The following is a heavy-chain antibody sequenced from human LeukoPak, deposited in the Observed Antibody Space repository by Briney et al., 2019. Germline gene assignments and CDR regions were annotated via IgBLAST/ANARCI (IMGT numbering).Heavy chain of an antibody. CDR1: GHSITNPNW. CDR3: ARGDIVVVPAAMNY. CDR2: IYHSGST. V-gene: IGHV4-4*02. D-gene: IGHD2-2*01. J-gene: IGHJ4*02. Sequence: SETLSLTCAVSGHSITNPNWWSWVRQPPGKGLEWIGEIYHSGSTKYNPSLKSRVTISVDTSKNLFSLSLNSVTAADTAVYYCARGDIVVVPAAMNYWGQGTLVTVSS.